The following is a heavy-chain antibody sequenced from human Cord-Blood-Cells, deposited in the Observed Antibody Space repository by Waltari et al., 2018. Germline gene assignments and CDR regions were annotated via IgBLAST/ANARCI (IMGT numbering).Heavy chain of an antibody. D-gene: IGHD1-1*01. Sequence: VQLQQWGAGLLKPSETLSLTCAVYGGSFSGYSWSCIRPPPGKGLEWIGEINHSGSTNYNPSLKSRVTISVDTSKNQFSLKLSSVTAADTAVYYCVRAPRTDPGWFDPWGQGTLVTVSS. V-gene: IGHV4-34*01. CDR2: INHSGST. CDR3: VRAPRTDPGWFDP. J-gene: IGHJ5*02. CDR1: GGSFSGYS.